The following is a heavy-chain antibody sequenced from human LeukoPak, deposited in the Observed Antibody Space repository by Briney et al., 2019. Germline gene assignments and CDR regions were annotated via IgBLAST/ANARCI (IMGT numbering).Heavy chain of an antibody. Sequence: SQTLSLTCAVSGGSVSSNSAVWDWIRHSPSRGLEWRGRTYYKSKWYNDYAVSVKSRININPDTSKNQFSLQLNSLTPEDTAVYYCARVSSPWSPRDAFDIWGQGTMVTVSS. CDR3: ARVSSPWSPRDAFDI. CDR2: TYYKSKWYN. CDR1: GGSVSSNSAV. J-gene: IGHJ3*02. V-gene: IGHV6-1*01. D-gene: IGHD1-26*01.